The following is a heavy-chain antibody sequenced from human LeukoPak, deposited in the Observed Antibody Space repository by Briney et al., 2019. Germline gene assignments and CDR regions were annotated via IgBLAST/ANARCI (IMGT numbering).Heavy chain of an antibody. V-gene: IGHV1-2*04. Sequence: ASVKVSCKASGYTFTSYAMHWVRQAPGQGLEWMGWINPNSGGTNYAQKFQGWVTMTRDTSISTAYMELSRLRSDDTAVYYCARVRYSSGHRVFDYWGQGTLVTVSS. D-gene: IGHD6-19*01. CDR1: GYTFTSYA. CDR3: ARVRYSSGHRVFDY. J-gene: IGHJ4*02. CDR2: INPNSGGT.